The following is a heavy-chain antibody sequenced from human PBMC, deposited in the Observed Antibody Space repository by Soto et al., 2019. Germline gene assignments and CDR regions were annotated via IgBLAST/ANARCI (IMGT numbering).Heavy chain of an antibody. V-gene: IGHV5-10-1*01. J-gene: IGHJ4*02. CDR2: IDPRDSYT. CDR3: VRQYMVAARNSPYYLDL. D-gene: IGHD2-15*01. CDR1: GYSFSNYW. Sequence: PGECLKISCKGSGYSFSNYWINWVRQMPDKGLEWMGRIDPRDSYTNYSPSFQGHVTISIDKSINTAYLQWSSLKASDTAIYYCVRQYMVAARNSPYYLDLWGQGILVTVSS.